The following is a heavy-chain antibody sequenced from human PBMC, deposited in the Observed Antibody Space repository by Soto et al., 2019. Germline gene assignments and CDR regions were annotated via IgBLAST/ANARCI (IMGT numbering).Heavy chain of an antibody. CDR2: ISAYNGNT. Sequence: QVQLVQSGAEVKKPGASVKVSCKASGFTFTHYGFSWVRQAPGQGLEWMGWISAYNGNTNYTQILQGRVTMTTDTSTSTAYMELRSIRSDDTAVYYCARAAPIVVVTAAPDYWGQGTLVTVSS. CDR1: GFTFTHYG. D-gene: IGHD2-21*02. CDR3: ARAAPIVVVTAAPDY. V-gene: IGHV1-18*01. J-gene: IGHJ4*02.